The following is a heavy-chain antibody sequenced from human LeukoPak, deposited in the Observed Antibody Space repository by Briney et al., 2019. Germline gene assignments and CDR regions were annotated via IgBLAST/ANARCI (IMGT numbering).Heavy chain of an antibody. V-gene: IGHV3-23*01. J-gene: IGHJ4*02. CDR1: GFIFSNYGLTFSNYG. CDR2: ISASGGTT. D-gene: IGHD6-13*01. Sequence: GGSLRLSCAASGFIFSNYGLTFSNYGMSWVRQAPGKGLEWVSTISASGGTTYYADSLKGRFTISRDNFKDTLYLQMNSLRAEDTAVYYCAKARVTYTSSGFDSWGQGAQVTVSS. CDR3: AKARVTYTSSGFDS.